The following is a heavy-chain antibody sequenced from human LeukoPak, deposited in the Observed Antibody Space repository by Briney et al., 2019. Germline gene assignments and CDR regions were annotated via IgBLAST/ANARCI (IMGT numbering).Heavy chain of an antibody. J-gene: IGHJ4*02. Sequence: GASVKVSCKASGYTFSNYDINWVRQATGQGLEWMGWMNPNSGNTGYTRKFQGRVTITRNTSISTAYMELSSLRSEDTAVYYCARGPFTSGARYFDYWGQGTLVTVSS. CDR3: ARGPFTSGARYFDY. D-gene: IGHD6-19*01. CDR2: MNPNSGNT. CDR1: GYTFSNYD. V-gene: IGHV1-8*03.